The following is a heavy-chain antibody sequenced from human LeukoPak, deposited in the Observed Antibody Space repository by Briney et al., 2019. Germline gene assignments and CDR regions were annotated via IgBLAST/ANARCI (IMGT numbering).Heavy chain of an antibody. J-gene: IGHJ6*03. Sequence: SETLSLTCAVYGGSFSNYYWNWIRQPPGKGLEWLGEINDNGRANYKPSLISRVTVSVDTSKNQFSLRLTSVTATDTAVYYCARRWNYGRNYYIDVWGKGATVSVS. V-gene: IGHV4-34*01. CDR1: GGSFSNYY. CDR3: ARRWNYGRNYYIDV. D-gene: IGHD1-7*01. CDR2: INDNGRA.